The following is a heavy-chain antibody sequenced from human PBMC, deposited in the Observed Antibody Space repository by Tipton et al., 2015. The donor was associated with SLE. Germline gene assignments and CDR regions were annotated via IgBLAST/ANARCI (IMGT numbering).Heavy chain of an antibody. D-gene: IGHD5-24*01. J-gene: IGHJ3*02. CDR2: ISYSGGTT. V-gene: IGHV3-11*01. CDR1: GFRFSDYY. Sequence: SLRLSCAASGFRFSDYYMNWVRQAPGKGLEWISYISYSGGTTHYADSVKGRFAISRDNAKNSLYLEMNNLRAEDTAVYYCARDKGLQLFDIWGQGTTVTVSS. CDR3: ARDKGLQLFDI.